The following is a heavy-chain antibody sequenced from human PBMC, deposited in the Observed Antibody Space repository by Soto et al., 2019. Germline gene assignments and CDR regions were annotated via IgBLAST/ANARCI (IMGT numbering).Heavy chain of an antibody. CDR3: AHAPYSSSWADYFDY. CDR1: GFTFSSYG. Sequence: QVQLVESGGGVVKPGRSLRLSCAASGFTFSSYGMHWVRQAPGKGLEWVAVISYDGRNKYYADSVKGRFTTSRDNSRNSLCLQMNSLRAEDTAVYYGAHAPYSSSWADYFDYWGQGTLDTVSS. V-gene: IGHV3-30*03. J-gene: IGHJ4*02. CDR2: ISYDGRNK. D-gene: IGHD6-13*01.